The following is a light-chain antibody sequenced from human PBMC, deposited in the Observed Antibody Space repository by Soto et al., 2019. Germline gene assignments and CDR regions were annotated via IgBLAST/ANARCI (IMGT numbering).Light chain of an antibody. V-gene: IGKV1-5*01. Sequence: DIQMTESPSTLSAYLGDRVSITCRAIQSISSWVAWYQQKPVKAPELLIYDGSILERGVPSRFSGSRSGTEFTLTISSLQPDDFATYYCQQYNSFPTFGQGTRLEI. J-gene: IGKJ5*01. CDR1: QSISSW. CDR3: QQYNSFPT. CDR2: DGS.